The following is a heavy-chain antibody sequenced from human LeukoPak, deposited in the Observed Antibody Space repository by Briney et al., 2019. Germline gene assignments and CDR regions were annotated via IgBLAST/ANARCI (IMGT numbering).Heavy chain of an antibody. Sequence: GGSLRLSCAASGFTFSTFAMAWVRQAPGRGLEWVSVIGPESGDIRYSDSVKGRFTISRDNSKSTLFLQMNSLRADDTALYYCAKYCGGGCFRNFDSWGQGTLVTVSS. J-gene: IGHJ4*02. CDR3: AKYCGGGCFRNFDS. CDR2: IGPESGDI. V-gene: IGHV3-23*01. D-gene: IGHD2-21*02. CDR1: GFTFSTFA.